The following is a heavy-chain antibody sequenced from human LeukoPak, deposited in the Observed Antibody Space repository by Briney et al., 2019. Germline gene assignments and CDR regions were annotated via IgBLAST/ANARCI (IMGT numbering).Heavy chain of an antibody. CDR1: GFTVSSNY. D-gene: IGHD3-3*01. CDR2: IYSGGST. Sequence: PGGSLRLSCAASGFTVSSNYMNWVRQAPGKGLEWVSIIYSGGSTYYADSVKGRFTISRDISKNTLYLQMNSLRAEDTAVYYCAKGPKYDFWSGTRDYYFDYWGQGTLVTVPS. J-gene: IGHJ4*02. V-gene: IGHV3-53*01. CDR3: AKGPKYDFWSGTRDYYFDY.